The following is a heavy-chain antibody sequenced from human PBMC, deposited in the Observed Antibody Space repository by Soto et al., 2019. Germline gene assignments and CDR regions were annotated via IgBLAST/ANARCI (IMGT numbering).Heavy chain of an antibody. CDR2: IYYSGST. Sequence: SETLSLTCTVSGGSISSGDYYWSWIRQLPGKGLEWIGYIYYSGSTYYNPSLKSRVTISVDTSKNQFSLKLSSVTAADTAVYYCARDHYVYDILTGYGYYYGMDVWGQGTTVTVSS. J-gene: IGHJ6*02. CDR1: GGSISSGDYY. D-gene: IGHD3-9*01. V-gene: IGHV4-30-4*01. CDR3: ARDHYVYDILTGYGYYYGMDV.